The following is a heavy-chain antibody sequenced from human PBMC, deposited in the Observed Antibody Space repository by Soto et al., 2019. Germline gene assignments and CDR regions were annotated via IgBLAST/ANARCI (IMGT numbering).Heavy chain of an antibody. Sequence: GGSLRLSCAASGFTFSSYAIHWVRQAPGKGLEWVAVISYDGNIIYYGDSFKGRFTISRDNAKKSLHLQMNSLRAEDTAEYYCARVDNSEYGLYVRGQGTTVTVSS. V-gene: IGHV3-30-3*01. J-gene: IGHJ6*02. D-gene: IGHD4-4*01. CDR2: ISYDGNII. CDR3: ARVDNSEYGLYV. CDR1: GFTFSSYA.